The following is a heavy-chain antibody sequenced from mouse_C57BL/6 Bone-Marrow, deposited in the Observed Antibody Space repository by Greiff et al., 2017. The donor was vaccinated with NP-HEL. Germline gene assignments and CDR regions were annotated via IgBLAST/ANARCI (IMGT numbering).Heavy chain of an antibody. CDR2: IHPNSGST. V-gene: IGHV1-64*01. CDR3: AREGAQATSCDY. CDR1: GYTFTSYW. D-gene: IGHD3-2*02. J-gene: IGHJ2*01. Sequence: QVQLQQSGAELVKPGASVKLSCKASGYTFTSYWMHWVKQRPGQGLEWIGMIHPNSGSTNYNEKFKSKATLTVDKSSSTAYMQLSSLTSEDSAVYYCAREGAQATSCDYWGQGTTLTVSS.